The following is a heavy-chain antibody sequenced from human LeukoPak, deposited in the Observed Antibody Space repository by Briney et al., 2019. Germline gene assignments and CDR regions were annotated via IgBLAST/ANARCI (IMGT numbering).Heavy chain of an antibody. CDR2: ISSSSSYI. CDR3: ARGGIFDIVLMVYAPRDYYFDY. CDR1: GFTFSSYS. D-gene: IGHD2-8*01. Sequence: GGSLRLSCAASGFTFSSYSMDWVRQAPGKGLEWVSSISSSSSYIYYADSVKGRFTISRDNAKNSLYLQMNSLRAEDTAVYYSARGGIFDIVLMVYAPRDYYFDYWGQGTLVTVSS. V-gene: IGHV3-21*01. J-gene: IGHJ4*02.